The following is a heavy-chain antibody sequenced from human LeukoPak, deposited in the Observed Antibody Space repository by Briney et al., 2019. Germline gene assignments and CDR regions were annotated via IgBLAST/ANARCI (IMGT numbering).Heavy chain of an antibody. CDR3: ARGTGLLWLGELNWYFDL. CDR2: MNPNSGNT. V-gene: IGHV1-8*03. Sequence: ASVKVSCKASGYTFTSYDINWVRQATGQGLEWMGWMNPNSGNTGYAQKSQGRVTITRNTSISTAYMELSSLRSEDTAVYDCARGTGLLWLGELNWYFDLWGRGTLVTVSS. D-gene: IGHD3-10*01. J-gene: IGHJ2*01. CDR1: GYTFTSYD.